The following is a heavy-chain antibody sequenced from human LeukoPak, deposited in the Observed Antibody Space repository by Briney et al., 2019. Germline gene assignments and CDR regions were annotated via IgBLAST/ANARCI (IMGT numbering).Heavy chain of an antibody. CDR1: GFTFSSYS. Sequence: GGSLRLSCAASGFTFSSYSMNWVRQAPGKGLEWVSSIRSSSSYIYYADSVKGRFTISRDNAKSSLYLQMNSLRAEDTAVYYCARGLGDYGDYWGQGTLVTVSS. CDR3: ARGLGDYGDY. CDR2: IRSSSSYI. D-gene: IGHD2-21*01. V-gene: IGHV3-21*01. J-gene: IGHJ4*02.